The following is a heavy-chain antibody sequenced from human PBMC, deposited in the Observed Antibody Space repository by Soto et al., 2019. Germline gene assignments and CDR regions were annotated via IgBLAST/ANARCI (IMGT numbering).Heavy chain of an antibody. CDR1: VGSISGRYYY. J-gene: IGHJ4*02. D-gene: IGHD1-20*01. Sequence: SESLSLTCAVSVGSISGRYYYWGWLLQSPGKGPEWIGSVFYTGFTSYNPSRESRVSVSVDTSKNQFSLKVSGVSAADTAVYYCATSQKGYNWNYFDHWGQGALVTVSS. V-gene: IGHV4-39*01. CDR3: ATSQKGYNWNYFDH. CDR2: VFYTGFT.